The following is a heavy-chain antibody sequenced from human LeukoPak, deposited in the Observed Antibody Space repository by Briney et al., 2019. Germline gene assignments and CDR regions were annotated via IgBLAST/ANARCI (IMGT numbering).Heavy chain of an antibody. CDR2: IYSTGDT. D-gene: IGHD3-10*01. V-gene: IGHV4-4*07. Sequence: SETLSLTCTVSGGYISTYSWSWIRQPAGKTLDSIGRIYSTGDTNYNPSLSSRVTMSVDTSNNQFSLKLTSLTAADTAVYYCARGPFGSGSYKFDYWGQGTLVTVSS. CDR1: GGYISTYS. J-gene: IGHJ4*02. CDR3: ARGPFGSGSYKFDY.